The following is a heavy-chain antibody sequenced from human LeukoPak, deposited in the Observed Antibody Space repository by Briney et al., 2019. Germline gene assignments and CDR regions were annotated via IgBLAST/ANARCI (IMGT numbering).Heavy chain of an antibody. J-gene: IGHJ4*02. CDR1: GYTFTSYD. CDR3: ARWVTLGRDY. D-gene: IGHD2-21*02. Sequence: ASVKVSCKASGYTFTSYDISWVRQATGQGLEWMGWMNPNSGNTGYAQNFQGRVTMTRDTSISTAYMELSRLRSDDTAMYYCARWVTLGRDYWGQGTLVTVSS. V-gene: IGHV1-8*02. CDR2: MNPNSGNT.